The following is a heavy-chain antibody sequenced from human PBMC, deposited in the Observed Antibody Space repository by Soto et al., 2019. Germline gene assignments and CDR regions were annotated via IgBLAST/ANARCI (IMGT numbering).Heavy chain of an antibody. CDR2: INHSGST. D-gene: IGHD2-2*01. CDR3: ARVPRLRLVVPAAMMRYWFDP. V-gene: IGHV4-34*01. J-gene: IGHJ5*02. CDR1: GGSFSGYY. Sequence: SETLSLTCAVYGGSFSGYYWSWIRQPPGKGLEWIGEINHSGSTNYNPSLKSRVTISVDTSKNQFSLKLSSVTAADTAVYYCARVPRLRLVVPAAMMRYWFDPWGQGTLVTVSS.